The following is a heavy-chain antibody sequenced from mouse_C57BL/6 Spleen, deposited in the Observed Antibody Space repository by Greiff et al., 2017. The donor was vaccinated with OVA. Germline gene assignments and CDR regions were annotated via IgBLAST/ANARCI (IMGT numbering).Heavy chain of an antibody. CDR2: INPNNGGT. CDR3: AREREYPYYAMDY. CDR1: GYTFTDYN. D-gene: IGHD5-1*01. J-gene: IGHJ4*01. Sequence: VQLQQSGPELVKPGASVKMSCKASGYTFTDYNMHWVKQSHGKSLEWIGYINPNNGGTSYNQKFKGKATLTVNKSSSTAYMELRSLTSEDSAVYYCAREREYPYYAMDYWGQGTSVTVSS. V-gene: IGHV1-22*01.